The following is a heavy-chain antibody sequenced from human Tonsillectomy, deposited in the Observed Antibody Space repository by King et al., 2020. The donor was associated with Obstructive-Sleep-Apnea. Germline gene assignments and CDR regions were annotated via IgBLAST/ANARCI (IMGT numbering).Heavy chain of an antibody. CDR1: GGSISSGGYS. CDR2: IYSSGST. J-gene: IGHJ4*02. V-gene: IGHV4-30-4*07. D-gene: IGHD3-3*01. Sequence: VQLQESGPGLVKPSQTLSLTCAVSGGSISSGGYSWTWIRQPPGKGLEWIGAIYSSGSTYYNPSLKSRVTISVDTSKNHFSLNLSSVTAADTAVYYCARLVTIFGVVIERFDYWGQGTLVTVSS. CDR3: ARLVTIFGVVIERFDY.